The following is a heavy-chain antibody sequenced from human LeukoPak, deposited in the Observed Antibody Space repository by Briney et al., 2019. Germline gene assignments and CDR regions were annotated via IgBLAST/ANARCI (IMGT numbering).Heavy chain of an antibody. Sequence: GGPLRLSCAASGFTFSSYGMHWVRQAPGKGLEWAAFIRYDGSNKYYADSVKGRFTISRDNSKNTLYLQMNSLRAEDTAVYYCAKDHGTYYYDSSGPWGQGTLVTVSS. V-gene: IGHV3-30*02. CDR1: GFTFSSYG. D-gene: IGHD3-22*01. CDR2: IRYDGSNK. CDR3: AKDHGTYYYDSSGP. J-gene: IGHJ5*02.